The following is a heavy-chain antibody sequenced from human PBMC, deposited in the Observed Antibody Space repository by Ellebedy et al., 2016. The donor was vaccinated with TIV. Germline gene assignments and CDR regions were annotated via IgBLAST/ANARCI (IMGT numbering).Heavy chain of an antibody. CDR2: ISADVGKT. Sequence: GESLKISCAASGFTFSTIAMSWVRQAPGKGLEWVSAISADVGKTYYTDSVRGRVTISRDNSKSMLYLKANSLRAEDTAIYYCANHLDRSGRLVGFAIWGQGTVVTVSS. J-gene: IGHJ3*02. CDR3: ANHLDRSGRLVGFAI. V-gene: IGHV3-23*01. D-gene: IGHD3-22*01. CDR1: GFTFSTIA.